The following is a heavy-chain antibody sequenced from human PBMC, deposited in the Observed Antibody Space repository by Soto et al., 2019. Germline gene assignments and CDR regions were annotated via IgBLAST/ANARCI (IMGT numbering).Heavy chain of an antibody. V-gene: IGHV5-51*01. D-gene: IGHD6-19*01. J-gene: IGHJ5*02. CDR2: IYPGDSDT. Sequence: GESLKISCKGSGYSFTSYWIGWVRQMPGKGLEWMGIIYPGDSDTRYSPSFQGQVTNSADKFISPAYQPWNSLKASDTAMYYCARQTGRIAVAGTGNWFDPWGQGTLVTVSS. CDR3: ARQTGRIAVAGTGNWFDP. CDR1: GYSFTSYW.